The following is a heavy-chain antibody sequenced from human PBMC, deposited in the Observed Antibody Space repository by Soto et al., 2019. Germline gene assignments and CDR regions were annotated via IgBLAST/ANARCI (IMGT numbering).Heavy chain of an antibody. V-gene: IGHV1-24*01. Sequence: ASVKVSCKVSGYTLTELSMHWVRQAPGKGLEWMGGFDPEDGETIYAQKFQGRVTMTEDTSTDTAYMELSSLRSEDTAVYYCATDRGYYDSSGYYHGFDYWGQGTLVTVSS. CDR1: GYTLTELS. CDR2: FDPEDGET. CDR3: ATDRGYYDSSGYYHGFDY. D-gene: IGHD3-22*01. J-gene: IGHJ4*02.